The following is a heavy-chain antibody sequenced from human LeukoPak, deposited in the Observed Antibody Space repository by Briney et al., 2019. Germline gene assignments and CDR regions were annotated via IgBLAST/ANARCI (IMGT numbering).Heavy chain of an antibody. V-gene: IGHV4-39*07. CDR1: GGSISSSSYY. J-gene: IGHJ4*02. CDR3: ARRGPGGYCSSTSCFRHFAY. CDR2: INHSGST. D-gene: IGHD2-2*01. Sequence: SETLSLTCTVSGGSISSSSYYWGWIRQPPGKGLEWIGEINHSGSTNYNPSLKSRVTISVDTSKNQFSLKLSSVTAADTAVYYCARRGPGGYCSSTSCFRHFAYWGQGTLVTVSS.